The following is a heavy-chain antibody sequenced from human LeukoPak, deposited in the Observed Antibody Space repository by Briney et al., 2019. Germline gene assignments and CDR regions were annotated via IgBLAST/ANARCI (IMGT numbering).Heavy chain of an antibody. CDR1: GGSISSYY. CDR2: IYYSGST. J-gene: IGHJ6*02. D-gene: IGHD3-16*01. CDR3: ARVGVTHYYYYGMDV. Sequence: PSETLSLTCTVSGGSISSYYWSWIRQSPGKGLEWIGYIYYSGSTNYNPSLKSRVTISVDTSKNQFSLKLSSVTAADTAVYYCARVGVTHYYYYGMDVWGQGTTVPVSS. V-gene: IGHV4-59*01.